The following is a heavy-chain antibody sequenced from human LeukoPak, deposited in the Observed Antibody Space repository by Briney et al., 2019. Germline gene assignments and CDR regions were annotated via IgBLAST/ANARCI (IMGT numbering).Heavy chain of an antibody. D-gene: IGHD2-2*01. Sequence: GGSLRLSCAASGFSFSSYCMTWVRQAPGKGLEWVANIKQDGSEKYYVDSVKGRFTISRDNAKNSLYLQMNSLRADDTAVHYCARDTTTYCSSTSCYRKVSWFDPWGQGTLVTVSS. CDR3: ARDTTTYCSSTSCYRKVSWFDP. CDR1: GFSFSSYC. J-gene: IGHJ5*02. CDR2: IKQDGSEK. V-gene: IGHV3-7*01.